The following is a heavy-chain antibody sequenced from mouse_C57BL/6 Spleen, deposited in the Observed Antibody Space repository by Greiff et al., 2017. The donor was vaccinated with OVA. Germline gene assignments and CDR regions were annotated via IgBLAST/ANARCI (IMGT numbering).Heavy chain of an antibody. CDR3: ARVTTVVAYDCIDY. CDR1: GFNIKNTY. J-gene: IGHJ2*01. Sequence: EVQLQQPVAELVRPGASVKLSCTASGFNIKNTYMHWVKQRPEQGLEWIGRIDPANGNTKYAPKFQGKATITADTPSNTAYLQLSSLTSEDAAIYYCARVTTVVAYDCIDYWGQGTTLTVSA. V-gene: IGHV14-3*01. D-gene: IGHD1-1*01. CDR2: IDPANGNT.